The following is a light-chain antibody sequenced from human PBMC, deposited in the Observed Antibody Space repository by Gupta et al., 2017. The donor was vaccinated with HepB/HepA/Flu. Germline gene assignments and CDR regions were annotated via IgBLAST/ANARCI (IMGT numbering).Light chain of an antibody. Sequence: PVLTHSSSASASLGSSVKLTCTLSSGHSSYIIAWHQQQPGKAPRYLMKVEGSGNYNKGSGVPDRFSGSSAGADRHLASAKLESEDEDEYYGETGDSKVFGGGTKVTVL. J-gene: IGLJ2*01. CDR3: ETGDSKV. CDR1: SGHSSYI. V-gene: IGLV4-60*03. CDR2: VEGSGNY.